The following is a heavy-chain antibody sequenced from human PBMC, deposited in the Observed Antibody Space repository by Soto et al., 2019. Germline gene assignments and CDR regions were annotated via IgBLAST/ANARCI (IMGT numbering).Heavy chain of an antibody. CDR3: ARLTYTTVTTYSWFDP. CDR2: IYYSGST. J-gene: IGHJ5*02. V-gene: IGHV4-59*08. Sequence: SETLSLTCTVSGGSISSYYWSWIQQPPGKGLEWIGYIYYSGSTNYNPSLQSRVTISVDTSKNQFSLKLSSVTAADTAVYYCARLTYTTVTTYSWFDPWGQGTLVTVSS. CDR1: GGSISSYY. D-gene: IGHD4-4*01.